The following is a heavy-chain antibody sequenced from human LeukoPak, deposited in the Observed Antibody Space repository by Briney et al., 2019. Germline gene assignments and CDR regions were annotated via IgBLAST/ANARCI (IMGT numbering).Heavy chain of an antibody. D-gene: IGHD2-2*01. Sequence: GRSLRLSCAASGFTFSSYAMHWVRQAPGKGLEWVAVISYDGSNKYYADSVKGRFTISRDNSKNTLYLQMNSLRAEDTAVYYCARGTSAPAAIKPDYWGQGTLVTVSS. CDR2: ISYDGSNK. J-gene: IGHJ4*02. V-gene: IGHV3-30*04. CDR1: GFTFSSYA. CDR3: ARGTSAPAAIKPDY.